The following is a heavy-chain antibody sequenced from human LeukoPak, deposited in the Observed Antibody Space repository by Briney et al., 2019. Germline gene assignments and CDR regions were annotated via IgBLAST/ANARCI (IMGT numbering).Heavy chain of an antibody. CDR1: GFTVSSNY. Sequence: GGSLRLSCAAPGFTVSSNYMSWVRQAPGKGLEWVSVIYSGGSTYYADSVKGRFTISRDNSKNTLYLQMNSLRAEDTAVYYCARHHGDHGSWFDSWGQGTLVTVSS. V-gene: IGHV3-66*04. J-gene: IGHJ5*01. D-gene: IGHD4-17*01. CDR2: IYSGGST. CDR3: ARHHGDHGSWFDS.